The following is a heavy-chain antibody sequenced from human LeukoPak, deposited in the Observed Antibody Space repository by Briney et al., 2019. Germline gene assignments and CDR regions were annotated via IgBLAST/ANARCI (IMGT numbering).Heavy chain of an antibody. D-gene: IGHD2-21*02. J-gene: IGHJ1*01. Sequence: GGSLRLSCVVSGFTFNSCWMNWVRQAPGKGLEWVAHINPDGRDAYYVDSVKGRFTISRDNAQNSMYLQMNSLRVEDTAVYYCATWGDTTAEYFQRWGQGTLVTVSS. V-gene: IGHV3-7*01. CDR2: INPDGRDA. CDR3: ATWGDTTAEYFQR. CDR1: GFTFNSCW.